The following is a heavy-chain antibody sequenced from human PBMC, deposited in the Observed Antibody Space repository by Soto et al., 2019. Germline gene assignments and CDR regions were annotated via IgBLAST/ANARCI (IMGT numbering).Heavy chain of an antibody. J-gene: IGHJ4*02. CDR3: AHSFTACNYFDY. D-gene: IGHD5-18*01. CDR2: IYWDDDK. Sequence: QITLKESGPTLVKPTQTLTLTCTFSGFSLSTGGVGVGWIRQPPGKALDWLALIYWDDDKRYGPSLKSRLTITKDTSKNQVVLTMTTMDPVDTATYYCAHSFTACNYFDYWGQGTLVTVSS. CDR1: GFSLSTGGVG. V-gene: IGHV2-5*05.